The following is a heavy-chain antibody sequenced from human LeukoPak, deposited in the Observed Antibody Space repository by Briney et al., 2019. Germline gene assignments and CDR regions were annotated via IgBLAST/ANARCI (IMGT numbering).Heavy chain of an antibody. CDR2: INHSGST. J-gene: IGHJ6*02. CDR1: GGSISSYY. Sequence: SETLSLTCTVSGGSISSYYWSWIRQPPGKGLEWIGEINHSGSTNYNPSLKSRVTISVDTSKNQFSLKLSSVTAADTAVYYCAREGATWYYYGMDVWGQGTTVTVSS. D-gene: IGHD1-26*01. V-gene: IGHV4-34*01. CDR3: AREGATWYYYGMDV.